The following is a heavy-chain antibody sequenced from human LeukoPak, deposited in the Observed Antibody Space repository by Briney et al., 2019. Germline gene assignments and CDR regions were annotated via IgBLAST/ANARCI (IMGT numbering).Heavy chain of an antibody. Sequence: GGTLRLSCSASGFSFSSDGMSWVRQAPGKGLEWVSGILGLGGAGRTYYADSVKGRFTISRDNSKNTLYLQMNSLRAEDTAVYYCARGWLRGTFDYWGQGTLVTVSS. CDR2: ILGLGGAGRT. CDR1: GFSFSSDG. V-gene: IGHV3-23*01. D-gene: IGHD5-12*01. J-gene: IGHJ4*02. CDR3: ARGWLRGTFDY.